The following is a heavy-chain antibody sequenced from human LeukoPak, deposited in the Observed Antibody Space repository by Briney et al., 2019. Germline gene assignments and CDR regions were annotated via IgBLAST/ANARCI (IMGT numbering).Heavy chain of an antibody. D-gene: IGHD3-10*01. V-gene: IGHV4-59*01. CDR3: ARVDYGSGSYRFDP. Sequence: SDTLSLTCTVSGGSISNYYWSWIRQPPGKGLEWIGYIYYSGSTNYNPSLKSRVTISVDTSKNQFSLKLSSVTAADTAVYYCARVDYGSGSYRFDPWGQGTLVTVSS. CDR2: IYYSGST. J-gene: IGHJ5*02. CDR1: GGSISNYY.